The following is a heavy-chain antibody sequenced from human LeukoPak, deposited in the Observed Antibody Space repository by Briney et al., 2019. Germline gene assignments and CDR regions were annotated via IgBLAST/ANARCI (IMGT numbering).Heavy chain of an antibody. Sequence: GASVKVSCKASGYTFTGYYIHWVRQAPGQGLEWMGWINPNSGGTKYAHKFQGRVTMTRDTSISTAYMELRRLTADDTAVYYCARGRGPYYCVMDVWGQGTTVTVSS. CDR1: GYTFTGYY. V-gene: IGHV1-2*07. D-gene: IGHD3-10*01. J-gene: IGHJ6*02. CDR3: ARGRGPYYCVMDV. CDR2: INPNSGGT.